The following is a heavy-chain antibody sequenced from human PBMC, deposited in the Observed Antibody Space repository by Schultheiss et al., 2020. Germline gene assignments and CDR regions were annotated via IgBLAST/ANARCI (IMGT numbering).Heavy chain of an antibody. D-gene: IGHD2-15*01. V-gene: IGHV3-23*01. J-gene: IGHJ5*02. CDR3: AKDGYCSGGSCPWGSFDP. CDR1: GFTFSSYA. Sequence: GGSLRLSCAASGFTFSSYAMSWVRQAPGKGLEWVSAISGSGGSTYYADSVKGRFTISRDNSKNTLYLQMNSLRAEDTAVYYCAKDGYCSGGSCPWGSFDPWGQGTLVIVYS. CDR2: ISGSGGST.